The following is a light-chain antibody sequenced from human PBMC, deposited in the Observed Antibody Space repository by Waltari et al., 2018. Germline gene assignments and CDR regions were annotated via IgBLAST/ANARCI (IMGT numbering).Light chain of an antibody. V-gene: IGKV4-1*01. CDR2: WAS. Sequence: DIVMTQFPDSLAVSLGERASLHCKSSQSILYSSNNKNYLAWYQQKPGQSPKLLIYWASTRESGVPDRFSGSGSGTDFTLTISSLQAEDVAVYYCQQYYGTPPTFGRGTKVEIK. CDR3: QQYYGTPPT. CDR1: QSILYSSNNKNY. J-gene: IGKJ1*01.